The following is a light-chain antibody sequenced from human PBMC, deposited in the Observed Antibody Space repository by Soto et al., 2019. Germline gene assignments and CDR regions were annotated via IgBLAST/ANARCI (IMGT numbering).Light chain of an antibody. CDR1: QGIRND. CDR3: LQHRYYPLT. J-gene: IGKJ1*01. CDR2: AAS. Sequence: DIQMTQFPSSLSASVGDRVTITCRASQGIRNDLGWYQQKPGKAHKRLIYAASSLQSGVPSRFSGSGSGTECTLASSSLQPEDSATFSCLQHRYYPLTFCQGTKVEIK. V-gene: IGKV1-17*01.